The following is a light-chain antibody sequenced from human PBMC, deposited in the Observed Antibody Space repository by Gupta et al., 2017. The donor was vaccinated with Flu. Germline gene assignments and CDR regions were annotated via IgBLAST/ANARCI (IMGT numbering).Light chain of an antibody. Sequence: EIVLTQSPATLSLSPGERATLSCRASQSISNYLAWYQQKPGQAPRLLIYDASNRATGIPARFSGSGSGTDFTLTISSLEPEDFAVYYCQQRSVWPPCTFGPGTKVDVK. J-gene: IGKJ3*01. CDR3: QQRSVWPPCT. CDR1: QSISNY. V-gene: IGKV3-11*01. CDR2: DAS.